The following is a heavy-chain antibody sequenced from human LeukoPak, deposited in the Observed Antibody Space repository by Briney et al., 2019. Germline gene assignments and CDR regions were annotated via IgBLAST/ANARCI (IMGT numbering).Heavy chain of an antibody. Sequence: GESLRLSCAASGFTFSSYAMSWVRQAPGKGLEWVSAISGSGGSTYYADSVKGRFTISRDNSKNTLYLQVNSLRAEDTAVYYCAKDPRAAADFTGDYWGQGTLVTVSS. V-gene: IGHV3-23*01. CDR1: GFTFSSYA. CDR2: ISGSGGST. D-gene: IGHD6-13*01. J-gene: IGHJ4*02. CDR3: AKDPRAAADFTGDY.